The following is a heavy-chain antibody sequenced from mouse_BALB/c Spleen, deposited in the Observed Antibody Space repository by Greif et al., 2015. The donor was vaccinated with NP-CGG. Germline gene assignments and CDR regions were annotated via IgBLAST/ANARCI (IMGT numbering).Heavy chain of an antibody. CDR2: ISYDGSN. D-gene: IGHD6-1*01. CDR3: ERGGRTILWDY. Sequence: DVQLVESGPGLVKPSQSLSLTCSVTGYSITSGYYWNWIRQFPGNKLEWMGYISYDGSNNYNPSLKNRISITRDTSKNQFFLKLNAVTAEDTSTYYGERGGRTILWDYWGQGTSVTGSS. V-gene: IGHV3-6*02. J-gene: IGHJ4*01. CDR1: GYSITSGYY.